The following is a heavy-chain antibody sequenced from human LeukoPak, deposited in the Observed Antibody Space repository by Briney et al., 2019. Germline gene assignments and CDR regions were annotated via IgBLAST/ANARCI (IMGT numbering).Heavy chain of an antibody. CDR1: GFSFVNYA. D-gene: IGHD3-3*01. J-gene: IGHJ6*03. Sequence: PGGALRLSCTASGFSFVNYALNWVRQAPGQGLEWVSAVSGSAENTHYAHSVKGRFTTSRDNSHNTVYLHKKSLRAEDTAVYYCAKSHRGGLRFMVGFVYMDVWGSGTTVAVSS. CDR2: VSGSAENT. CDR3: AKSHRGGLRFMVGFVYMDV. V-gene: IGHV3-23*01.